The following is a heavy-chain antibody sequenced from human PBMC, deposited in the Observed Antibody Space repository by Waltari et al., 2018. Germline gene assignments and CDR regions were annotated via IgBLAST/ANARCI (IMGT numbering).Heavy chain of an antibody. D-gene: IGHD6-19*01. Sequence: QVQLVEFGGGVVQPGGSLRLSCVASGFTFHSFGLHWVRQAPGKGLEWVGFIRYDGSEKYYADSVKGRFAISRDKSKNTLYLQMNSLRDEDTAVYYCAKVSSYSSGWYDFDSWGQGILVTVSS. V-gene: IGHV3-30*02. J-gene: IGHJ4*02. CDR2: IRYDGSEK. CDR3: AKVSSYSSGWYDFDS. CDR1: GFTFHSFG.